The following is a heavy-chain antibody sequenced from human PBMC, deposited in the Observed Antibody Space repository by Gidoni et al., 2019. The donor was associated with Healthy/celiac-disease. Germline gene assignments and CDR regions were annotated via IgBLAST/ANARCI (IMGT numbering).Heavy chain of an antibody. J-gene: IGHJ5*02. CDR2: IYYSGST. CDR1: GGSISSSSYY. CDR3: ARLRQTWFDP. Sequence: QLQLQESGPGLVKPSETLSLTCTVSGGSISSSSYYWGWIRQPPGKGLEWIGSIYYSGSTYYNPSLKSRVTIAVDTSKNQFTLKLSSVTAADTAVYYCARLRQTWFDPWGQGTLVTVSS. V-gene: IGHV4-39*01.